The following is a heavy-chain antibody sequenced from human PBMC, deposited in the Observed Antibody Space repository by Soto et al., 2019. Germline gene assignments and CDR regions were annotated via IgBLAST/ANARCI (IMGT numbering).Heavy chain of an antibody. CDR3: ARDGYSYGSFDY. CDR2: INHSGST. CDR1: GGSFSDYF. J-gene: IGHJ4*02. D-gene: IGHD5-18*01. Sequence: QVQLQQWGAGLLKPSETLSLTCGVYGGSFSDYFWSWIRQPPGKGLEWIGEINHSGSTNFNPSLKSRLTISVDASKSQFSLKLSSVSAADTAVYYCARDGYSYGSFDYWGQGTLVTVSS. V-gene: IGHV4-34*01.